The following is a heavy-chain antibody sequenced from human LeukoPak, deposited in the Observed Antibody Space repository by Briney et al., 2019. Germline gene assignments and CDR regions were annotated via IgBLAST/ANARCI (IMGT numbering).Heavy chain of an antibody. V-gene: IGHV4-59*08. D-gene: IGHD6-13*01. CDR3: ARHAQVAAGTFDY. CDR2: IYYSGST. Sequence: PSETLSLTCTVSGYSISSGYYWSWIRQPPGKGLEWIGYIYYSGSTNYNPSLKSRVTISVDTSKNQFSLKLSSVTAADTAVYYCARHAQVAAGTFDYWGQGTLVTVSS. CDR1: GYSISSGYY. J-gene: IGHJ4*02.